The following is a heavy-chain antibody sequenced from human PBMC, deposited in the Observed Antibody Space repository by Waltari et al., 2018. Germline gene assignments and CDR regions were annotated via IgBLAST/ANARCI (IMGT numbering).Heavy chain of an antibody. CDR3: ARVNYYDSSGYYGSDAFDI. D-gene: IGHD3-22*01. J-gene: IGHJ3*02. Sequence: QVQLQESGPGLVKPSETLSLTCAVSGYSISRRYYWGWIRQPPGQGLEWIGSIYHSGSTYYNPSLKSRVTISVDTSKNQFSLKLSSVTAADTAVYYCARVNYYDSSGYYGSDAFDIWGQGTMVTVSS. V-gene: IGHV4-38-2*01. CDR2: IYHSGST. CDR1: GYSISRRYY.